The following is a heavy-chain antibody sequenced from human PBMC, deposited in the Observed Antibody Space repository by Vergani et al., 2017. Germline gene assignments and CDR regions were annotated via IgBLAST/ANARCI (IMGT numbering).Heavy chain of an antibody. CDR2: INPNSGGT. J-gene: IGHJ4*02. CDR1: GYTFTGYY. V-gene: IGHV1-2*02. CDR3: ARVRAYRSYGPLFDY. Sequence: QVQLVQSGAEVKKPGASVKVSCKASGYTFTGYYMHWVRQAPGQGLEWMGWINPNSGGTNYAQKFQGRVTMTRDTSISTAYMELSRLRSDDTAVYYCARVRAYRSYGPLFDYWGQGTLVTVSS. D-gene: IGHD5-18*01.